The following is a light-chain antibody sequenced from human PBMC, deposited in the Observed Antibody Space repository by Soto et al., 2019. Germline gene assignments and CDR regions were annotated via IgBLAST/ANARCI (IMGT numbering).Light chain of an antibody. CDR1: QGMSRW. CDR3: QQANSFPLN. CDR2: GAS. V-gene: IGKV1-12*01. Sequence: DIQMTQSPSFVSASVGDRVTITCRACQGMSRWLAWYQQRPGKAPELLIYGASSLQSGVPSRFSGSGSGTDFTLTISSLQHEDFATYYCQQANSFPLNFGQGARREIK. J-gene: IGKJ5*01.